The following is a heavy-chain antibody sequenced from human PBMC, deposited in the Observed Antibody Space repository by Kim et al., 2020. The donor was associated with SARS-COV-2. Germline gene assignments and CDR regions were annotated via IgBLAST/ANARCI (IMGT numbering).Heavy chain of an antibody. Sequence: GGSLRLSCVASGLSFSDYYMSWIRQAPGKGLEWVSHINGGGGAIKYADSVNGRFTISRDNAKNSVYLQMSGLRAEDPAVYYCASHRVGSSYEHWGHGTL. V-gene: IGHV3-11*01. CDR2: INGGGGAI. CDR1: GLSFSDYY. D-gene: IGHD3-3*02. CDR3: ASHRVGSSYEH. J-gene: IGHJ4*01.